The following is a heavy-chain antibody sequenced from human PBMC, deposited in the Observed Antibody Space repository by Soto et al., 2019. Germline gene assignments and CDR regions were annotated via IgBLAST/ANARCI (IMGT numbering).Heavy chain of an antibody. J-gene: IGHJ3*02. V-gene: IGHV3-33*01. Sequence: PGGSLRLSCAASGFPFSSYGMHWVRQAPGKGLEWVAVIWYDGSNKYYADSVKGRFTISRDNSKNTLYLQMNSLRAEDTAVYYCASPVWFGEWDAFDIWGQGTMVTVSS. CDR3: ASPVWFGEWDAFDI. CDR2: IWYDGSNK. CDR1: GFPFSSYG. D-gene: IGHD3-10*01.